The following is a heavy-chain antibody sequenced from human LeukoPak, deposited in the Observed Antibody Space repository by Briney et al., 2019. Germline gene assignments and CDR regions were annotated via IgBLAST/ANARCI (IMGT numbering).Heavy chain of an antibody. CDR3: AKSQVRTFSGLYGMDV. V-gene: IGHV3-23*01. CDR2: ISGSGGST. J-gene: IGHJ6*02. Sequence: GGSLRLYCAASGFTFSSYAMSWVRQAPGKGLEWVSAISGSGGSTYYADSVKGRFTISRDNSKNTLYLQMNSLRAEDTAVYYCAKSQVRTFSGLYGMDVWGQGTTVTVSS. CDR1: GFTFSSYA.